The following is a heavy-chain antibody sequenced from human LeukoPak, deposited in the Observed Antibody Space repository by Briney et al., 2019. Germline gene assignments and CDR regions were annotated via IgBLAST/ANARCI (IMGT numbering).Heavy chain of an antibody. V-gene: IGHV3-23*01. Sequence: GGSLRLSCAASGFTFSNYAMTWVRQAPGKGLEWVSGISGSSGSTHYADSVKGRFTISRDNSNNTLYLQMNSLRVEDTAVYYCAKRYCNINSRPDYWGQGTLVTVSS. D-gene: IGHD1-26*01. CDR1: GFTFSNYA. J-gene: IGHJ4*02. CDR2: ISGSSGST. CDR3: AKRYCNINSRPDY.